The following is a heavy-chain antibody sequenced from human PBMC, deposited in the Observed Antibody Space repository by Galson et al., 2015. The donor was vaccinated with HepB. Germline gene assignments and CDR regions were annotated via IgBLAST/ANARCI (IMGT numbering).Heavy chain of an antibody. V-gene: IGHV1-69*04. Sequence: SVKVSCKASGGTFSSYTISWVRQAPGQGLEWMGRIIPILGIANYAQKFQGRVTITADKSTSTAYMELSSLRSGDTAVYYCARDMTRSGYYGMDVWGQGTTVTVSS. D-gene: IGHD3-10*01. CDR1: GGTFSSYT. J-gene: IGHJ6*02. CDR3: ARDMTRSGYYGMDV. CDR2: IIPILGIA.